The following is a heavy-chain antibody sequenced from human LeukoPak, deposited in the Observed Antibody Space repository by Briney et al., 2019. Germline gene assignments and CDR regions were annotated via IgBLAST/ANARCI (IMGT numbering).Heavy chain of an antibody. V-gene: IGHV4-59*01. J-gene: IGHJ3*02. Sequence: SETLSLTCTVSGGSISSYYWSWVRQPPGKGLEWIGYIYYSGSTNYNPSLKSRVTISVDTSKNQFSLKLSSVTAADTAVYYCASGPAAPGAFDIWGQGTMVTVSS. CDR3: ASGPAAPGAFDI. CDR1: GGSISSYY. D-gene: IGHD2-15*01. CDR2: IYYSGST.